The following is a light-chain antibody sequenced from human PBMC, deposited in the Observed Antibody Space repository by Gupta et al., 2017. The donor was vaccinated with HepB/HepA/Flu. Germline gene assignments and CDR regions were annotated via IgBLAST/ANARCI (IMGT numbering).Light chain of an antibody. Sequence: EIVMTQSPATLSVSPGERATLSCRASQSVSSNLAWYQQKPGQAPRLLIYGASTRATGIPVRFSVSGSGTEFTLTISSLQSEDFAVYYCQQYNNGPLTFGGGTKVEIK. CDR2: GAS. CDR3: QQYNNGPLT. CDR1: QSVSSN. V-gene: IGKV3-15*01. J-gene: IGKJ4*01.